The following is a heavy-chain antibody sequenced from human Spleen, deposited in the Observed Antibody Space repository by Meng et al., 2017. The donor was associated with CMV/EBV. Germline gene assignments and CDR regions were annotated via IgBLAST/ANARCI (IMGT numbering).Heavy chain of an antibody. D-gene: IGHD3-10*01. Sequence: GSLRLSCTVSGASISIYFWSWLRQPPGKGLEWIGSIYYSGNTYYNPSLKSRVTISVDTSKNQFSLKLSSVTAADTAVYYCARTPMVRGVIRAFDIWGQGTMVTVSS. CDR2: IYYSGNT. V-gene: IGHV4-59*12. CDR3: ARTPMVRGVIRAFDI. CDR1: GASISIYF. J-gene: IGHJ3*02.